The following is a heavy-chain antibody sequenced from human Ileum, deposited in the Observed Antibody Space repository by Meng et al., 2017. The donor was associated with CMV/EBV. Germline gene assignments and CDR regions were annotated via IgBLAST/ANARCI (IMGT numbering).Heavy chain of an antibody. J-gene: IGHJ6*02. V-gene: IGHV3-20*01. Sequence: GGSLKISCVASGFTFDDYGMTWVRQVPGKGLEWISGINWNGGRTGYVDSVKGRFTISRDNAKKSLFLQMNSLRADDTAVYRCARGGYCSATSCTHAMDVWGQGTTVTVSS. CDR3: ARGGYCSATSCTHAMDV. D-gene: IGHD2-2*01. CDR2: INWNGGRT. CDR1: GFTFDDYG.